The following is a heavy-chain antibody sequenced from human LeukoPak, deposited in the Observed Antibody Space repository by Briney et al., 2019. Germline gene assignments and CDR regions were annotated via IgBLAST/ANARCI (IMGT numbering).Heavy chain of an antibody. D-gene: IGHD2/OR15-2a*01. J-gene: IGHJ4*02. V-gene: IGHV3-7*01. CDR3: ARDWFHAIDY. CDR1: GFTFSSYA. Sequence: GGSLRLSCAASGFTFSSYAMSWVRQAPGKGLEWVANIKQDGSEKYYVDSVKGRFTISRDNAKNTLYLQMSSLRAEDTALYYCARDWFHAIDYWGQGTLVTVSS. CDR2: IKQDGSEK.